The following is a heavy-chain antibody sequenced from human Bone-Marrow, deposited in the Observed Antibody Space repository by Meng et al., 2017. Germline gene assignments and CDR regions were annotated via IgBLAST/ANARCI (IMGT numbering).Heavy chain of an antibody. CDR1: GFTFSSYW. CDR2: INSDGSST. D-gene: IGHD6-19*01. J-gene: IGHJ6*02. Sequence: GESLKISCAASGFTFSSYWMHWVRQAPGKGLVWVSRINSDGSSTSYADSVKGRFTISRDNAKNTLYLQMNSLRAGDTAVYYCARDGYSSGWYGGYYYYYGMDVWGQGTTVTSP. CDR3: ARDGYSSGWYGGYYYYYGMDV. V-gene: IGHV3-74*01.